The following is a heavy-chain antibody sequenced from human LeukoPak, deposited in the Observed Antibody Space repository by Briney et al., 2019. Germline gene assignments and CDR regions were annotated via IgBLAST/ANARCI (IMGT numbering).Heavy chain of an antibody. J-gene: IGHJ4*02. CDR3: ARDKGTSYLSSFDY. D-gene: IGHD6-6*01. V-gene: IGHV3-66*02. Sequence: GGSLRLSCAASGFTVSSNYMSWVRQAPGKGLEWVSVIYSDGSTYYADSVKGRFTISRDNSKNTLYLQMNSLRAADTAVYYCARDKGTSYLSSFDYWGQGTLVTVSS. CDR1: GFTVSSNY. CDR2: IYSDGST.